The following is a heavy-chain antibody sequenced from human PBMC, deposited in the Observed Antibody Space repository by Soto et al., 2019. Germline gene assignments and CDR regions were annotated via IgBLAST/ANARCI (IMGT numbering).Heavy chain of an antibody. Sequence: PGGSLRLSCAASGFTFSSYAMSWVRQAPGKGLEWVSTISGSGDSTYYADSVKGRFTISRDNSKNTLYLQMNSLRAEDTAVYYCAKVLDDRLSGHIPIFGSPSEGHFDYWGQGTLVTVSA. J-gene: IGHJ4*02. CDR3: AKVLDDRLSGHIPIFGSPSEGHFDY. D-gene: IGHD3-3*01. CDR2: ISGSGDST. V-gene: IGHV3-23*01. CDR1: GFTFSSYA.